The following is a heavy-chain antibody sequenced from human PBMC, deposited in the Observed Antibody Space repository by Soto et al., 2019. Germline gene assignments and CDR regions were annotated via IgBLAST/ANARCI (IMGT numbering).Heavy chain of an antibody. CDR1: GFTFSSYG. V-gene: IGHV3-33*01. D-gene: IGHD6-19*01. Sequence: QVQLVESGGGVVQPGRSLRLSCAASGFTFSSYGMHWVRQAPGKGLEWVAVIWYDGSNKYYADSVKGRFTISRDNSKNTLDLQMNSLRADDTAVYYCAGDSIEVADYNWFHPWVQGTLVIVSS. J-gene: IGHJ5*02. CDR2: IWYDGSNK. CDR3: AGDSIEVADYNWFHP.